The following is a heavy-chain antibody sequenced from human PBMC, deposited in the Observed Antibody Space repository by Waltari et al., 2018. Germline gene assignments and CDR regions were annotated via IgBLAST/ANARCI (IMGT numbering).Heavy chain of an antibody. CDR2: IYTSGST. D-gene: IGHD3-3*01. CDR3: ARLWDLFGVVTP. J-gene: IGHJ5*02. CDR1: GGSISRGSYY. V-gene: IGHV4-61*02. Sequence: QVQLQESGPGLVKPSQTLSLTCPVSGGSISRGSYYWSWIRQPAGKGLEWIGRIYTSGSTNYNPSLKSRVTISVDTSKNQFSLKLSSVTAADTAVYYCARLWDLFGVVTPWGQGTLVTVSS.